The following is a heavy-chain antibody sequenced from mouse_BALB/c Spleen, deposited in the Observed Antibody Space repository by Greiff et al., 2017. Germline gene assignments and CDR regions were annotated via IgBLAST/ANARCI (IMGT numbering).Heavy chain of an antibody. D-gene: IGHD1-2*01. CDR1: GFTFSSYG. Sequence: EVQLQESGGGLVQPGGSLKLSCAASGFTFSSYGMSWVRQTPDKRLELVATINSNGGSTYYPDSVKGRFTISRDNAKNTLYLQMSSLKSEDTAMYYCARGFYYGLYYAMDYWGQGTSVTVSS. J-gene: IGHJ4*01. CDR2: INSNGGST. CDR3: ARGFYYGLYYAMDY. V-gene: IGHV5-6-3*01.